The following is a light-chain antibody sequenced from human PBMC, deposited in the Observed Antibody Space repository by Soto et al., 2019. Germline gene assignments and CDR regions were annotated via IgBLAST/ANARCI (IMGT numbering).Light chain of an antibody. V-gene: IGLV1-40*01. CDR1: GSNIGAGYG. Sequence: QPVLTQPPSVSGAPGQRVTISCTGSGSNIGAGYGVYWYQQLPGTAPRVLIYGNNYRPSGVPDRFSDSKSGTSASLTITGLQAEDEADYYCQSYDSSLSEGVFGGGTKVTVL. CDR2: GNN. J-gene: IGLJ2*01. CDR3: QSYDSSLSEGV.